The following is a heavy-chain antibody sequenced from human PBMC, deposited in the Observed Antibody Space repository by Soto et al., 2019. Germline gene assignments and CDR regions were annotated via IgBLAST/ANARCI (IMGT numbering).Heavy chain of an antibody. CDR2: IYYSGST. CDR1: GGSISSSSYY. J-gene: IGHJ4*02. Sequence: QLQLQESGPGLVKPSETLSLTCTVSGGSISSSSYYWGWIRQPPGKGLEWIGSIYYSGSTYYNPSLKSRVXTSXAXSKNQFSLKLSSVTAADTAVYYCARQGRYSSSFTDYWGQGTLVTVSS. D-gene: IGHD6-13*01. CDR3: ARQGRYSSSFTDY. V-gene: IGHV4-39*01.